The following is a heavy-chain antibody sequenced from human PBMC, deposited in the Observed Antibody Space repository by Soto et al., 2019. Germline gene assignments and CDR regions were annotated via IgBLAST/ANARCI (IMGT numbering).Heavy chain of an antibody. V-gene: IGHV1-8*01. D-gene: IGHD7-27*01. J-gene: IGHJ6*02. CDR3: ASLPWANYYYYGMDV. CDR2: MNPNSGNT. CDR1: GYTFTSYD. Sequence: QVQLVQSGAEVKKPGASVKVSCKASGYTFTSYDINWVRQATGQGLEWMGWMNPNSGNTGYAQKFQGRVTMTRNTSIITAYMELSSLRSEDTAVYYCASLPWANYYYYGMDVWGQGTTVTVSS.